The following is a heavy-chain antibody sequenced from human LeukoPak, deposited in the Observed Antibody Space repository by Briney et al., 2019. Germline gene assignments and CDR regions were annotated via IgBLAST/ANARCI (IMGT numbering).Heavy chain of an antibody. Sequence: GGSLRLSCAASGFTVSSNYMSWVRQAPGKGLEWVSVIYSGGTTYYADSVKGRFAISRDNSKKTLYLQMNSLRAEDTAVYYCARETGDDAFDIWGQGTMVTVSS. CDR2: IYSGGTT. D-gene: IGHD7-27*01. CDR3: ARETGDDAFDI. J-gene: IGHJ3*02. CDR1: GFTVSSNY. V-gene: IGHV3-66*01.